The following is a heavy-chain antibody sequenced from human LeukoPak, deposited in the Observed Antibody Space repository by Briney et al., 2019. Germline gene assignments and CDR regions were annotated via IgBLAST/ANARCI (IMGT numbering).Heavy chain of an antibody. D-gene: IGHD1-26*01. Sequence: GGSLRLSCAASGFTFSSYSMNWVRQAPGKGLEWVSYISSGSSTIYYADSVKGRFTISRDNAKNSLYLQMNSLRAEDTAVYYCSRSRVGAQYDAFDIWGQGTMVTVSS. J-gene: IGHJ3*02. V-gene: IGHV3-48*04. CDR2: ISSGSSTI. CDR3: SRSRVGAQYDAFDI. CDR1: GFTFSSYS.